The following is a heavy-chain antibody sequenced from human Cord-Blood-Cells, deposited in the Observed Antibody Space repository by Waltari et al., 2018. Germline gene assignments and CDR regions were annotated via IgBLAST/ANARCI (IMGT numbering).Heavy chain of an antibody. CDR3: ARSRGSWYYFDY. Sequence: QVQLQESGPGLVKPSETLSLTCAVSGYSISSRYYSGWIRQPPGKGLEWIGSISHSGSTYYNPSLKSRVTISVDTSKNQFSLKLSSVTAADTAVYYCARSRGSWYYFDYWGQGTLVTVSS. D-gene: IGHD6-13*01. CDR1: GYSISSRYY. CDR2: ISHSGST. J-gene: IGHJ4*02. V-gene: IGHV4-38-2*01.